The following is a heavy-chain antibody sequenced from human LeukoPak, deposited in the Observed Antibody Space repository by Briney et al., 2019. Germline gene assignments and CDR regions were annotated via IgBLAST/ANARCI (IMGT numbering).Heavy chain of an antibody. D-gene: IGHD3-3*01. Sequence: SETLSLTCAVYGGSFSGYYWSWIRQPPGKGLEWIGYIYYSGSTNYNPSLKSRVTISVDTSKNQFSLKLSSVTAADTAVYYCARDSASFGVADAFDIWGQGTMVTVSS. CDR3: ARDSASFGVADAFDI. CDR2: IYYSGST. CDR1: GGSFSGYY. J-gene: IGHJ3*02. V-gene: IGHV4-59*01.